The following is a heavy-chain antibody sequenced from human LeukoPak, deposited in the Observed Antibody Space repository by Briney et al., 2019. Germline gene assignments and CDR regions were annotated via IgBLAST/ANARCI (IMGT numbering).Heavy chain of an antibody. D-gene: IGHD2-21*02. CDR3: ARQRWVTGPADY. V-gene: IGHV4-39*01. CDR1: GGSISSSSYY. J-gene: IGHJ4*02. CDR2: IYFSGTT. Sequence: SETLSLTCTVSGGSISSSSYYWGWIRQPPGKGLEWIGSIYFSGTTYYNPSLKSRVTISVDTSKNQCSLKLSSVTAADTAVYYGARQRWVTGPADYWGQGTLVTVSS.